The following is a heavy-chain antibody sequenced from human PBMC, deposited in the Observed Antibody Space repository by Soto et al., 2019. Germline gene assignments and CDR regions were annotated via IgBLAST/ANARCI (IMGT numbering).Heavy chain of an antibody. CDR2: IKSDGYTS. CDR3: AKDRITIFQGGYYYGLDV. V-gene: IGHV3-74*01. J-gene: IGHJ6*02. CDR1: EFTFSDYW. Sequence: GGSLRLSCAASEFTFSDYWMHWVRQAPGKGLVWVSRIKSDGYTSTYADSVKGRFTISRDNAKNTLFLQMNSLRVEDTAVYYCAKDRITIFQGGYYYGLDVWGQGTTVTVSS. D-gene: IGHD3-3*01.